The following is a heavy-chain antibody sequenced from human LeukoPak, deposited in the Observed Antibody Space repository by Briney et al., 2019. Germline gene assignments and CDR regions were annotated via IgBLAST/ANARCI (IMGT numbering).Heavy chain of an antibody. V-gene: IGHV3-23*01. CDR2: ISGDGGDT. D-gene: IGHD6-19*01. CDR1: GFTFSSYA. CDR3: GKSGSRDWDYFEY. Sequence: GGSLRLSCAASGFTFSSYAMNWVRQAPGKGLEWVSTISGDGGDTHYADSVRGRFTISRANSKNTLFMQMNSLRAEDTAVYYFGKSGSRDWDYFEYWGQGTLVTASS. J-gene: IGHJ4*02.